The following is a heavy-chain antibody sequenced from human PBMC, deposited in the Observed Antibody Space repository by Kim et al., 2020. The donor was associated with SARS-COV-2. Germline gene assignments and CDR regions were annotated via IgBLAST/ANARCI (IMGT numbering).Heavy chain of an antibody. D-gene: IGHD6-19*01. CDR1: GGSISSSNW. CDR3: ASGWQEAVAVSNWFDP. Sequence: SETLSLTCAVSGGSISSSNWWSWVRQPPGKGLEWIGEIYHSGSTNYNPSLKSRVTISVDKSKNQFSLKLSSVTAADTAVYYCASGWQEAVAVSNWFDPWGQGTLVTVSS. J-gene: IGHJ5*02. CDR2: IYHSGST. V-gene: IGHV4-4*02.